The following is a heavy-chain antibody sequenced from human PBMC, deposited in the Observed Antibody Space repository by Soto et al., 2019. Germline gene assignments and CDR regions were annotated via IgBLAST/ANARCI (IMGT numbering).Heavy chain of an antibody. CDR3: ARDRGKRIAVAGPFAY. V-gene: IGHV3-30-3*01. D-gene: IGHD6-19*01. J-gene: IGHJ4*02. CDR1: GFTFSSYA. CDR2: ISYDGSNK. Sequence: GGSLRLSCAASGFTFSSYAMHWVRQAPGKGLEWVAVISYDGSNKYYADSVKGRFTISRDNSKNTLYLQMNSLRAEDTAVYYCARDRGKRIAVAGPFAYWGQGTLVTVSS.